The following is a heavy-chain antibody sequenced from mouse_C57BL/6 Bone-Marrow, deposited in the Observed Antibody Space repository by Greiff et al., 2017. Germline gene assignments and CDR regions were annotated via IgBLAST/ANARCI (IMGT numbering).Heavy chain of an antibody. Sequence: EVQLKESGPELVKPGASVKISCKASGYSFTGYYMHWVKQSSEKSLEWIGEINPSTGGTSYNQKFKGKATLTVDKSSSTAYMQLKSLTSEDSAVYYCARRDFDYWGQGTTLTVSS. J-gene: IGHJ2*01. V-gene: IGHV1-43*01. CDR1: GYSFTGYY. CDR2: INPSTGGT. CDR3: ARRDFDY.